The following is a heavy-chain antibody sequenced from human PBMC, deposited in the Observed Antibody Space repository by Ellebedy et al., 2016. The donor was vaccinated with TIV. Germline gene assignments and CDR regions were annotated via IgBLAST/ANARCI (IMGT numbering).Heavy chain of an antibody. Sequence: GGSLRLSCAASGFTFSSYWMSWVRQAPGKGLGWVANINEDGSKKHYVDSVKGRFTISRDSAGNSLYLQMNSLGAEDTAVYYCARAIYGASYLWGRGTLVTVSS. D-gene: IGHD4-17*01. CDR2: INEDGSKK. CDR1: GFTFSSYW. J-gene: IGHJ2*01. V-gene: IGHV3-7*01. CDR3: ARAIYGASYL.